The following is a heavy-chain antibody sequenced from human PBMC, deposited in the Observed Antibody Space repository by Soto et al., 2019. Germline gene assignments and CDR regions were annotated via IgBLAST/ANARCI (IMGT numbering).Heavy chain of an antibody. J-gene: IGHJ4*02. V-gene: IGHV3-23*01. CDR2: ISGSDGNT. Sequence: GGSLRLSCAASGFKFSNYWMTWVRQAPGKGLEWVSTISGSDGNTYYADSVKGRFTISRDNSKNTLYLQMNSLRAEDTAVYYCAKAAPPPDTAMVLWGQGTLVTVSS. D-gene: IGHD5-18*01. CDR3: AKAAPPPDTAMVL. CDR1: GFKFSNYW.